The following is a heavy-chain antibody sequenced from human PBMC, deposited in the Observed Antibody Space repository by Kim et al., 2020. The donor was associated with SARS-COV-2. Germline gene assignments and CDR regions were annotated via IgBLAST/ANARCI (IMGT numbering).Heavy chain of an antibody. J-gene: IGHJ5*01. V-gene: IGHV3-48*02. CDR2: ITGNGGKL. CDR1: GFSFSGYC. CDR3: ARGGNDWNALDS. D-gene: IGHD1-1*01. Sequence: GGSLRLSCAASGFSFSGYCMYWVRQAPGEGLEYISYITGNGGKLHYTDSVKGRFTISRDNAKRSLYLQMNRLRDDDTAVYYCARGGNDWNALDSCGQGSLVTGSS.